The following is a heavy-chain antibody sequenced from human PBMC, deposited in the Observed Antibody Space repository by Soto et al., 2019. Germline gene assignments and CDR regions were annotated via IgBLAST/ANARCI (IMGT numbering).Heavy chain of an antibody. V-gene: IGHV2-5*01. CDR1: GFSLTTGRVG. Sequence: QITLEEAGPTLVKTTQTLTLNCTHSGFSLTTGRVGVGWIRQPPGKAVECLAVIHWNDDNHYSPSLKSRLTITKDTSKNQVVLTLTNMDPVDTATYYCTHRLVGSGQGYWGQGTLVTVSS. CDR2: IHWNDDN. CDR3: THRLVGSGQGY. D-gene: IGHD2-15*01. J-gene: IGHJ4*02.